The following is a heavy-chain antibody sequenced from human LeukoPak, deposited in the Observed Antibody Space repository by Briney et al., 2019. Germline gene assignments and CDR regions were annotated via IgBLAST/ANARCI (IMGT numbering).Heavy chain of an antibody. D-gene: IGHD4-17*01. CDR3: ARGEDYVDYGDYFDY. CDR1: GFSFSYYA. CDR2: ISYDGSSK. V-gene: IGHV3-30-3*01. Sequence: GRSLRLSCAASGFSFSYYAMHWVRQAPGKGLEWVVIISYDGSSKYYADSVKGRFTISRDNSKNTLYLQMNSLRPEDTAVYYCARGEDYVDYGDYFDYWGQGTLVTVSS. J-gene: IGHJ4*02.